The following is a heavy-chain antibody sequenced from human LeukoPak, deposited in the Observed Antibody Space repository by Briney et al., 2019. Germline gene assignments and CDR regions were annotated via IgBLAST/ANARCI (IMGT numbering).Heavy chain of an antibody. CDR3: AGDVGDNSGHNWFGR. J-gene: IGHJ5*02. CDR1: GFTFSSYS. Sequence: GGSLRLSCAASGFTFSSYSMNWVRQAPGTGLEWVSVIYSGGSTYYADSVTGRFTISRVNSKNTLYLQMNSLRAEDTAVYYCAGDVGDNSGHNWFGRWGQGTLVTVSS. CDR2: IYSGGST. D-gene: IGHD3-22*01. V-gene: IGHV3-66*01.